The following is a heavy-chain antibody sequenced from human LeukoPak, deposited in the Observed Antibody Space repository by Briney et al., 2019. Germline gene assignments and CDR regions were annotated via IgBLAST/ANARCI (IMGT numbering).Heavy chain of an antibody. Sequence: PSETLSLTCTVSGTSITSYYWIWIRQSPGKGLEWVGHIAYTGNTNYNPSLESRVTISLDTSKNQFSLKVNSVTAADTAVYYCARRLYSSGFSSWLDPWGQGTLVTVSS. V-gene: IGHV4-59*01. D-gene: IGHD6-19*01. CDR1: GTSITSYY. CDR3: ARRLYSSGFSSWLDP. J-gene: IGHJ5*02. CDR2: IAYTGNT.